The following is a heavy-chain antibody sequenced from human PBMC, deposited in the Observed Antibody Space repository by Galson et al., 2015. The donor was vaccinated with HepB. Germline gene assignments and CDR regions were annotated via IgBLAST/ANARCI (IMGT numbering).Heavy chain of an antibody. V-gene: IGHV1-69*04. J-gene: IGHJ6*02. CDR1: GGTFSRYA. D-gene: IGHD3-22*01. CDR3: ASQYYYDSSGYGVGAGDLYYYYGMDV. CDR2: IIPILGIA. Sequence: SVKVSCKASGGTFSRYAISWVRQAPGQGLEWMGRIIPILGIANYAQKFQGRVTITADKSTSTAYMELSSLRSEDTAVYYCASQYYYDSSGYGVGAGDLYYYYGMDVWGQGTTVTVSS.